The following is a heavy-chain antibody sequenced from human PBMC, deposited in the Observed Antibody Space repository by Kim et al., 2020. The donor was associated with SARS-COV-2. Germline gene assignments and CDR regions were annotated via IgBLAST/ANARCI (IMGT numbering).Heavy chain of an antibody. V-gene: IGHV3-48*02. CDR1: GFTFSSYS. J-gene: IGHJ3*02. CDR3: ASLYDSSGYLRWDAFDI. CDR2: ISSSSSTI. D-gene: IGHD3-22*01. Sequence: GGSLRLSCAASGFTFSSYSMNWVRQAPGKGLEWVSYISSSSSTIYYADSVKGRFTISRDNAKNSLYLQMNSLRDEDTAVYYCASLYDSSGYLRWDAFDIWGQGTMVTVSS.